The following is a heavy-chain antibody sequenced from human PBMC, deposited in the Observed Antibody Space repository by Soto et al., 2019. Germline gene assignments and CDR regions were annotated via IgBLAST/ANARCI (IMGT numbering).Heavy chain of an antibody. V-gene: IGHV3-30-3*01. J-gene: IGHJ6*02. CDR2: ISYDGSNK. D-gene: IGHD3-3*01. CDR1: GFTFSSYA. CDR3: ARREGVLRFLEWLPIYYYGMDV. Sequence: PGGSLRLSCAASGFTFSSYAMHWVRQAPGKGLEWVAVISYDGSNKYYADSVKGRFTISRDNSKNTLYLQMNSLRAEDTAVYYCARREGVLRFLEWLPIYYYGMDVWGQGTTVTVSS.